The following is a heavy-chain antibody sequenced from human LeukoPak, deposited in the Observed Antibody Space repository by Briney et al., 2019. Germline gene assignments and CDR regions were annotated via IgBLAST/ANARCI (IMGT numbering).Heavy chain of an antibody. CDR2: INHSGST. D-gene: IGHD3-3*01. CDR3: ARGLVGYDFWSGYFGTTFDY. J-gene: IGHJ4*02. Sequence: SETLSLTCAVYGGSFSGYYWSWIRQPPGKGLEWIGGINHSGSTNYNPSLKNRVTISVDTSKNQSSLKLSSVTAADTAVYYCARGLVGYDFWSGYFGTTFDYWGQGTLVTVSS. V-gene: IGHV4-34*01. CDR1: GGSFSGYY.